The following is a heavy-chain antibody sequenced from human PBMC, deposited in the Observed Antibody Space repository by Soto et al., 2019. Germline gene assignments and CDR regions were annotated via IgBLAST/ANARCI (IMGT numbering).Heavy chain of an antibody. CDR3: ARDHYGDYDYGMDV. D-gene: IGHD4-17*01. Sequence: ASVKASCKASGYTFTSYYMHWVRQAPGQGLEWRGIINPSGGSTSYAQKFQGRVTMTRDTSTSTVYMELSSLRSEDTAVYYCARDHYGDYDYGMDVWGQGTTVTVAS. CDR2: INPSGGST. J-gene: IGHJ6*02. CDR1: GYTFTSYY. V-gene: IGHV1-46*01.